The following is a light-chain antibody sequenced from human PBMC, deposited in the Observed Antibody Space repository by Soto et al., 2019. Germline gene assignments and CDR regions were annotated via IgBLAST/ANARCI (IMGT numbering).Light chain of an antibody. Sequence: EIVLTQSPGTLSLSPGERATLSCRASQSVSRSYLAWYRQKPGQPPRLLMSGTSSSAPGIPERFSGSGSGTDFTLTISRLEPEDFAVYYCQQYGTSPNAFGQVTKLEIQ. V-gene: IGKV3-20*01. CDR2: GTS. CDR1: QSVSRSY. J-gene: IGKJ2*01. CDR3: QQYGTSPNA.